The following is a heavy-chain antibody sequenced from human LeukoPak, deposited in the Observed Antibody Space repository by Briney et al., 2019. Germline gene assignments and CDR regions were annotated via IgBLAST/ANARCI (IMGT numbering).Heavy chain of an antibody. CDR2: ITGDGGDT. V-gene: IGHV3-23*01. CDR1: GLTFSFSDYG. Sequence: QPAGTLRLSCAASGLTFSFSDYGMTWVRQAPGKGLDWVSGITGDGGDTYYADSVKGRFTISRDSSKSTLYLQMNSLRAEDTAVYYCAKGVGFRSGPDYWGQGILVTVSS. J-gene: IGHJ4*02. CDR3: AKGVGFRSGPDY. D-gene: IGHD5-12*01.